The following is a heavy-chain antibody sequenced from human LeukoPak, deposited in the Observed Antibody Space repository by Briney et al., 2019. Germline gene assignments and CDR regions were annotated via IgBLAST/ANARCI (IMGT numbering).Heavy chain of an antibody. CDR1: GGTFSSYA. V-gene: IGHV1-69*05. Sequence: ASVKVSCKASGGTFSSYAISWVRQAPGQGLEWMGGTLPFFSGPKYAQKFQGRVTITTDESTSTAYMELSNLRSEDTAVYYCARDKNLEDCYSTSCYGVWAFDIWGQGTMVTVSS. D-gene: IGHD2-2*01. CDR2: TLPFFSGP. J-gene: IGHJ3*02. CDR3: ARDKNLEDCYSTSCYGVWAFDI.